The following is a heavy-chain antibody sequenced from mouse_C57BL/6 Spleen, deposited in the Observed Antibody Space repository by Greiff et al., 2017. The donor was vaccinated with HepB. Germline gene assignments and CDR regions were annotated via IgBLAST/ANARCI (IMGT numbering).Heavy chain of an antibody. CDR3: TREMGNGYYVWFAY. CDR1: GYTFTSYW. V-gene: IGHV1-5*01. Sequence: VHVKQSGTVLARPGASVKMSCKTSGYTFTSYWMHWVKQRPGQGLEWIGAIYPGNSDTSYNQKFKGKAKLTAVTSASTAYMELSSLTNEDSAVYYCTREMGNGYYVWFAYWGQGTLVTVSA. D-gene: IGHD2-3*01. J-gene: IGHJ3*01. CDR2: IYPGNSDT.